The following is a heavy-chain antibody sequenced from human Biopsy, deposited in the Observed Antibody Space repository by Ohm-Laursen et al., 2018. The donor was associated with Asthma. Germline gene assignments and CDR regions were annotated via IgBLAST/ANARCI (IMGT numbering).Heavy chain of an antibody. CDR2: ITFDGSTQ. CDR3: SRDTLGYYFDI. Sequence: SLRLSCAASGRHFGSYNMHWARQAPGKGLEWVAVITFDGSTQHYGDSVKGRFTISRDNSKNMLFLQMNSLRAEDTAVYYCSRDTLGYYFDIWGQGTQVTVS. CDR1: GRHFGSYN. D-gene: IGHD6-13*01. V-gene: IGHV3-30-3*01. J-gene: IGHJ4*02.